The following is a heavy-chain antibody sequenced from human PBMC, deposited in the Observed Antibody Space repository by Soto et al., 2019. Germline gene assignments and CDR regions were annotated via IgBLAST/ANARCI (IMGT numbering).Heavy chain of an antibody. D-gene: IGHD5-18*01. CDR3: ARIDTASIF. CDR2: IYYSGST. CDR1: GGSISSYY. J-gene: IGHJ4*02. Sequence: SETLSLTCTVSGGSISSYYWSWIRQPPGKGLEWIGYIYYSGSTNYNPSLKSRVTISVDTSKNQFSLKLSSVTAADTAGYYCARIDTASIFWGQGTLVTVSS. V-gene: IGHV4-59*01.